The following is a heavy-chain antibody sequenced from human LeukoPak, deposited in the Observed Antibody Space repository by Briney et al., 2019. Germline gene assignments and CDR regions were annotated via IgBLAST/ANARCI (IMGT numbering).Heavy chain of an antibody. CDR1: GYTFTSHG. Sequence: ASVKVSCKASGYTFTSHGISWVRQAPGQGLEWMGWVSTYNGNTNYVPKYQGRVTMTTDTSTSTAYMELRSLRSDDTAVYCCARDVDTATDQINDYWGQGTLVTVSS. D-gene: IGHD5-18*01. V-gene: IGHV1-18*04. CDR2: VSTYNGNT. J-gene: IGHJ4*02. CDR3: ARDVDTATDQINDY.